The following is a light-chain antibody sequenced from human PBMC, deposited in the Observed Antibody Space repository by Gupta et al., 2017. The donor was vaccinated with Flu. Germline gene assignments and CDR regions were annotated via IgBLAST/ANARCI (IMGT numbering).Light chain of an antibody. CDR1: QSISNY. CDR2: VAF. V-gene: IGKV1-39*01. CDR3: QQINSYPIA. J-gene: IGKJ4*01. Sequence: PTCLSASVGDRVTNTCRASQSISNYFKWYPEKAGNWCKELICVAFRSESGDPAKMRRSGCTTGLTRAISSRQTEDVAVYYCQQINSYPIAFGEGTKVETK.